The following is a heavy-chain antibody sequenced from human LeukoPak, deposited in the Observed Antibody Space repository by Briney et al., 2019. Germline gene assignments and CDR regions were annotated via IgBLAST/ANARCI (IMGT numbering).Heavy chain of an antibody. Sequence: GGSLRLSCAASGFTFSSYWMHWVRQAPGKGLVWVSRINSDGSSTSYADSVKGRFTISRDNAKNTLYLQMNSLRAEDTAVYYCARGYKRGSGSYYVIVGGYFDYWGQGTLVTVSS. CDR2: INSDGSST. CDR3: ARGYKRGSGSYYVIVGGYFDY. CDR1: GFTFSSYW. D-gene: IGHD1-26*01. J-gene: IGHJ4*02. V-gene: IGHV3-74*01.